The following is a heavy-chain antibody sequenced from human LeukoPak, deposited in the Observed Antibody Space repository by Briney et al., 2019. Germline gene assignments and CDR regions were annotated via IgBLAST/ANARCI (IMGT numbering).Heavy chain of an antibody. J-gene: IGHJ4*02. CDR2: INHSGST. Sequence: PSETLSLTCAVYGGSFSGYYWSWIRQPPGKGLEWIGEINHSGSTNYNPSLKSRVTISVDTSKNQFSLKLSSVTAADTAVYYCARGRTEYGSGSYYNPELAYWGQGTLVTVSS. D-gene: IGHD3-10*01. V-gene: IGHV4-34*01. CDR1: GGSFSGYY. CDR3: ARGRTEYGSGSYYNPELAY.